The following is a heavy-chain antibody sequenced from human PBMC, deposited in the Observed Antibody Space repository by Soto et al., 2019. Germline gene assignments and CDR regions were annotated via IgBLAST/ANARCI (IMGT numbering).Heavy chain of an antibody. V-gene: IGHV1-18*04. CDR2: FSPNNGDT. Sequence: QVQLVQSGAEVKRPGASMKVSCKASGYTFTNYGFNWVRQAPGQGLEWMGWFSPNNGDTIYAQTFQGRVTLTTDTATSTAYMELRSLTSDDTAVYYCARTPRAQMIVLEAATRFDYWGQGTLVTVSS. D-gene: IGHD2-15*01. CDR3: ARTPRAQMIVLEAATRFDY. J-gene: IGHJ4*02. CDR1: GYTFTNYG.